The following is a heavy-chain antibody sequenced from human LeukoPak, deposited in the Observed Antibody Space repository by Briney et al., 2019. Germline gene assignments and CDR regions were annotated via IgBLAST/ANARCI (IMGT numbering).Heavy chain of an antibody. CDR2: IYYSGST. Sequence: SETLSLTCTVSGGSISSGGYYWSWIRQHPGKGLEWIGYIYYSGSTYYNPSLKSRVTISVDTSKNQFSLKLSSVTAADTAVYYCARDLNPGRASDIWGQGTMVTVSS. J-gene: IGHJ3*02. CDR3: ARDLNPGRASDI. V-gene: IGHV4-31*03. D-gene: IGHD1-26*01. CDR1: GGSISSGGYY.